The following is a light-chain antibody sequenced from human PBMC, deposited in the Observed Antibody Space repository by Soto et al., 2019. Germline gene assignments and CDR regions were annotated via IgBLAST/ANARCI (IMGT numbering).Light chain of an antibody. CDR2: VTSDGSH. CDR1: SGHSDYA. Sequence: QPVLTQSPSASASPGASVKLTCTLSSGHSDYAIAWHQQQPEKGPRYLMKVTSDGSHTKGDGIPDRFSGSSSGADRYLTIPSLRSDDEAAYYCQAWGTGGVFGGGTKLTVL. CDR3: QAWGTGGV. V-gene: IGLV4-69*01. J-gene: IGLJ3*02.